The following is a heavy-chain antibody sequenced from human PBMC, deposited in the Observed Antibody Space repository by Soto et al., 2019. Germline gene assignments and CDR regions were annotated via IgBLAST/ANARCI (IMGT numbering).Heavy chain of an antibody. J-gene: IGHJ4*02. CDR1: GGSFSSGDYY. Sequence: LSLTCTVSGGSFSSGDYYWSWIRQPPGKGLEWIGNIFNTRDAYYNPSLKSRVTISIDTSKSQFSLSLRSVTAADTAVYYCARVGGIQVWSEIDYWGQGILVTVSS. D-gene: IGHD5-18*01. CDR2: IFNTRDA. V-gene: IGHV4-30-4*01. CDR3: ARVGGIQVWSEIDY.